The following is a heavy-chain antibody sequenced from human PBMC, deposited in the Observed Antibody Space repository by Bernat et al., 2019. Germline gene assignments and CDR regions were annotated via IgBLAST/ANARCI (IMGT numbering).Heavy chain of an antibody. CDR2: IYSGGGT. V-gene: IGHV3-53*05. CDR1: GITVSSNY. J-gene: IGHJ5*02. CDR3: ARFITGTTNWFDP. D-gene: IGHD1-7*01. Sequence: EVQLVETGGGLIQAGGSLRLSCVASGITVSSNYMTWVRQAPGKGLEWVSAIYSGGGTYYADSVKGRFTISRDNSKNTLYLQMNSLRVEDTAVYYCARFITGTTNWFDPWGQGTLVTVSS.